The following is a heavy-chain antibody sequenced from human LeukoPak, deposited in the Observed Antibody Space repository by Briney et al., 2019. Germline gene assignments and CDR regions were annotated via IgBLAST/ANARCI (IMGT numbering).Heavy chain of an antibody. Sequence: SLRLSCAASGFSLSTYSMSWLRQAPGKGLEWVSTMSSGGGLYYADSVKGRFTMSRDNAKNSVYLEMNNLRAEDTAVFYCARDSSAWSRDYWGQGSLVIVS. CDR3: ARDSSAWSRDY. CDR1: GFSLSTYS. CDR2: MSSGGGL. V-gene: IGHV3-21*06. J-gene: IGHJ4*02. D-gene: IGHD6-19*01.